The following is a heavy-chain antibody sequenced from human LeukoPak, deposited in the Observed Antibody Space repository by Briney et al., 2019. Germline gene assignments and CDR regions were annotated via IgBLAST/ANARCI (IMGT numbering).Heavy chain of an antibody. V-gene: IGHV3-23*01. CDR3: AKDRIRDYYGVDV. CDR2: ISGSGGST. Sequence: GRSLRLSCAASGFTFSSYGMHWVRQAPGKGLEWVSAISGSGGSTYYADSVKGRFTISRDNSKNTLYLQMNSLRAEDTAVYYCAKDRIRDYYGVDVWGQGTTVTVSS. J-gene: IGHJ6*02. D-gene: IGHD3-10*01. CDR1: GFTFSSYG.